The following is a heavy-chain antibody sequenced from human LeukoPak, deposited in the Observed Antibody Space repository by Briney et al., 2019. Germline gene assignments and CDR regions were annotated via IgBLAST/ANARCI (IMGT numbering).Heavy chain of an antibody. CDR3: ARDEQLVFDY. V-gene: IGHV3-74*01. CDR2: INIDGSNT. CDR1: GFTFSNYW. Sequence: QPGGSLRPSCAASGFTFSNYWMHWVRQVPGKGLVWVSRINIDGSNTIYADSVKGRFTISRDNAKNTLYLQMNSLRAGDTAFYFCARDEQLVFDYWGQGTLVTVSS. J-gene: IGHJ4*02. D-gene: IGHD6-13*01.